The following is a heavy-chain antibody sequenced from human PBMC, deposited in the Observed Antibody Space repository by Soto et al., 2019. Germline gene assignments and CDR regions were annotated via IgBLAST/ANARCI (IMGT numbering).Heavy chain of an antibody. CDR1: GFTFRNYA. J-gene: IGHJ4*02. CDR3: AKDRSSTSCYAFDY. D-gene: IGHD2-2*01. CDR2: ISGSGGST. Sequence: EVQLLESGGGLVQPGGSLRLSCAASGFTFRNYAMSWARQAPGKGLEWVSAISGSGGSTHYADSVKGRFTISRDNSKNTQYLQMNNLRVEDTAVYYCAKDRSSTSCYAFDYWGQGSLVTVSS. V-gene: IGHV3-23*01.